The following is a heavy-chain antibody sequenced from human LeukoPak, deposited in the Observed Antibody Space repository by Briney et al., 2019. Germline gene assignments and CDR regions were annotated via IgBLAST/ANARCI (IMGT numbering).Heavy chain of an antibody. V-gene: IGHV3-23*01. D-gene: IGHD6-6*01. Sequence: GGSLRLSCAASGFTFSSYAMNWVRQAPGKGLGWVSGISNSGGSTYYADSVKGRFTISRDNSKNTLYLQMNSLRAEDTAVHYCAKETSSSFDYWGQGTLVTVSS. CDR3: AKETSSSFDY. J-gene: IGHJ4*02. CDR1: GFTFSSYA. CDR2: ISNSGGST.